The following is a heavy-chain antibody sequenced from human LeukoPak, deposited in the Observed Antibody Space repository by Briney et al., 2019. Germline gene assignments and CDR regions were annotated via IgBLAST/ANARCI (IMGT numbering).Heavy chain of an antibody. Sequence: ASVKVSCKASGGTFSSYAISWVRQAPGQGLEWMGRIIPILDIANYAQKFQGRVTITADESTSTAYMELSSLRSEDTAVYYCAGTSGSYPYYYYYMDVWGKGTTVTVSS. CDR3: AGTSGSYPYYYYYMDV. J-gene: IGHJ6*03. V-gene: IGHV1-69*04. CDR1: GGTFSSYA. D-gene: IGHD1-26*01. CDR2: IIPILDIA.